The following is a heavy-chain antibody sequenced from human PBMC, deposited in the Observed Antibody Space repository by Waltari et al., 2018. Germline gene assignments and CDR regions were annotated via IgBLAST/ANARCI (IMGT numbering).Heavy chain of an antibody. CDR1: GFSVSSTY. J-gene: IGHJ4*02. Sequence: EVQLVESGGGLIQPGGSLRLSCAASGFSVSSTYMSWVRQAPGKGLEWVSVIYTSGSTDYAESVKGRFAISRDDSKNTLFLQMNNLRAEDTALYYCARDRKYYSSGWSVIFDYWGQGTLVTVSS. D-gene: IGHD6-19*01. V-gene: IGHV3-53*01. CDR3: ARDRKYYSSGWSVIFDY. CDR2: IYTSGST.